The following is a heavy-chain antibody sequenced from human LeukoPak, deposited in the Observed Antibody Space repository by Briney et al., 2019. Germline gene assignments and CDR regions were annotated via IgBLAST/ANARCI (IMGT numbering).Heavy chain of an antibody. CDR3: ARDGLDYDILTGYYKRYYYYYMDV. Sequence: ASVKVSCKASGYTFTGYYMHWVRQAPGQGLEWMGIINPSGGSTSYAQKFQGRVTMTRDTSISTAYMELSRLRSDDTAVYYCARDGLDYDILTGYYKRYYYYYMDVWGKGTTVTISS. J-gene: IGHJ6*03. V-gene: IGHV1-2*02. CDR1: GYTFTGYY. CDR2: INPSGGST. D-gene: IGHD3-9*01.